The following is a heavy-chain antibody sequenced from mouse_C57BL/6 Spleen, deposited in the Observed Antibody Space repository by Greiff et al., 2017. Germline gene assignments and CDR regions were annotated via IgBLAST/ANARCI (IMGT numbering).Heavy chain of an antibody. CDR1: GYTFTSYG. V-gene: IGHV1-58*01. CDR3: ASLQTAQATPMDY. J-gene: IGHJ4*01. D-gene: IGHD3-2*02. CDR2: IYIGNGYT. Sequence: EVKLQESGAELVRPGSSVKMSCKTSGYTFTSYGINWVKQRPGQGLEWIGYIYIGNGYTEYNEKFKGKATLTSDTSSSTAYMQLSSLTSEDSAIYFCASLQTAQATPMDYWGQGTSVTVSS.